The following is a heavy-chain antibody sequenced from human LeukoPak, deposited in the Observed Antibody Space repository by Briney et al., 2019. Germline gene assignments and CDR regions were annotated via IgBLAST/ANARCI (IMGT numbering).Heavy chain of an antibody. D-gene: IGHD4-17*01. V-gene: IGHV4-34*01. CDR1: GGSFSGYY. Sequence: SETLSLTCAVHGGSFSGYYWSWIRQPPGKGLEWIGEINHSGSTNYNPSLKSRVTISVDTSKNQFSLKLSSVTAADTAVYYCASDYGDSYAFDIWGQGTMVTVSS. CDR3: ASDYGDSYAFDI. J-gene: IGHJ3*02. CDR2: INHSGST.